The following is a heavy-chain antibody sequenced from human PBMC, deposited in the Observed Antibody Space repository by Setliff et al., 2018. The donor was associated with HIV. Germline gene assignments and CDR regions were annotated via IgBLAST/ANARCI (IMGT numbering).Heavy chain of an antibody. CDR2: ISANNGNT. J-gene: IGHJ4*02. CDR1: GYTFTSYG. Sequence: ASVKVSCKASGYTFTSYGLNWVRQAPGQGLEWMGWISANNGNTNYAQKLQGRVTMTTDTSTSTAYMELESLRSDDTAVYYCAREARDVVRGVIIADHWGQGTLVTVSS. D-gene: IGHD3-10*01. V-gene: IGHV1-18*01. CDR3: AREARDVVRGVIIADH.